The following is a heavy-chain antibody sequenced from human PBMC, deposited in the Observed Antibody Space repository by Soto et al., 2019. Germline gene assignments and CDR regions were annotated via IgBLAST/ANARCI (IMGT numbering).Heavy chain of an antibody. CDR3: AHRPTTAAPSGIPFDY. Sequence: PTLVNPTQTLTLTCTFSGFSLSTSGVGVGWIRQPPGKALEWLALIYWNDDKRYSPSLKSRLTITKDTSKNQVVLTMTNMDPVDTATYYCAHRPTTAAPSGIPFDYWGQGTLVTVSS. CDR2: IYWNDDK. D-gene: IGHD6-13*01. V-gene: IGHV2-5*01. J-gene: IGHJ4*02. CDR1: GFSLSTSGVG.